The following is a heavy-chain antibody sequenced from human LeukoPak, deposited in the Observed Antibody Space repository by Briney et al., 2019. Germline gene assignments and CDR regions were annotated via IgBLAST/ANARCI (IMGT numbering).Heavy chain of an antibody. CDR1: GYSISSGYY. CDR2: IFHSGST. V-gene: IGHV4-38-2*02. CDR3: ARGYDIGGYLRSFDI. J-gene: IGHJ3*02. Sequence: PSETLSLTCNVSGYSISSGYYWGWIRQPPGKGLEWIGNIFHSGSTHYNPSLKSRVTISVDTSKNQFSLKLTSVTAADTAMYFCARGYDIGGYLRSFDIWGQGTMVTVSS. D-gene: IGHD3-22*01.